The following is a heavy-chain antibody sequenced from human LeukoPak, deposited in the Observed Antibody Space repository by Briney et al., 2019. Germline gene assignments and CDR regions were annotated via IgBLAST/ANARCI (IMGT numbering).Heavy chain of an antibody. CDR3: ARQDYRDGSDY. Sequence: PGGSLRLSCAVSGYTVIDNYMTWLRQAPGKGLEWVSLIWSGGGSYYADSVRGRFTISRDSSKNTVYLHMNLLRADDTAVYYCARQDYRDGSDYWGQGALVTVSS. V-gene: IGHV3-66*04. D-gene: IGHD3-10*01. J-gene: IGHJ4*02. CDR2: IWSGGGS. CDR1: GYTVIDNY.